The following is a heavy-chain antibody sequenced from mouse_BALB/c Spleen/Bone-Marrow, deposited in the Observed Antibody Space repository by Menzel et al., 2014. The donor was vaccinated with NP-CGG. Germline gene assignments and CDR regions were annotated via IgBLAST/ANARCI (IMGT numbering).Heavy chain of an antibody. CDR2: IDPANGNT. V-gene: IGHV14-3*02. CDR3: ARGLLQCYYAMDH. D-gene: IGHD2-3*01. Sequence: EVQLQQSGAELVKPGASVKLSCTASGFNIKDTYMHWVKQRPEQGLEWIGRIDPANGNTKYDPKFQGKATITADTSSNTAYLQLSSLTSEDTAVYYCARGLLQCYYAMDHWGQCTSVTVSS. J-gene: IGHJ4*01. CDR1: GFNIKDTY.